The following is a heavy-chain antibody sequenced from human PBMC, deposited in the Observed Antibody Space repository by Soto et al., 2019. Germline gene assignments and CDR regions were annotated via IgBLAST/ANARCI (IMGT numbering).Heavy chain of an antibody. CDR1: VGSFSGYY. Sequence: PSDTLSLTCAVYVGSFSGYYWRLIRQPRGKGLEWIGEINHSGTTNYNPSLKSRVTISVDTAKTPYALKLSSVTAADTAVYYCARTYNWFEPWGEGTMVTVSS. CDR2: INHSGTT. CDR3: ARTYNWFEP. J-gene: IGHJ5*02. V-gene: IGHV4-34*01.